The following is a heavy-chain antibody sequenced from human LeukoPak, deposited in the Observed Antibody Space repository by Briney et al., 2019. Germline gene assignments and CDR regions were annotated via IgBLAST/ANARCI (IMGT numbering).Heavy chain of an antibody. D-gene: IGHD6-6*01. CDR1: GYSISSGYY. J-gene: IGHJ6*03. V-gene: IGHV4-38-2*02. CDR3: ARVKKAARPPKTTYYYYYMDV. Sequence: SETLSPTCTVSGYSISSGYYWGWIRQPPGKGLEWIGSIYHSGSTYYNPSLKSRVTISVDTSKNQFSLKLSSVTAADTAVYYCARVKKAARPPKTTYYYYYMDVWGKGTTVTVSS. CDR2: IYHSGST.